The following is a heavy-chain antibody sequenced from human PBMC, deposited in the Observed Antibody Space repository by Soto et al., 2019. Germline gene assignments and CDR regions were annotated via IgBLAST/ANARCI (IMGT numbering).Heavy chain of an antibody. CDR3: VRGRGPMNRGYFYS. CDR2: INWNSGDK. D-gene: IGHD3-10*01. CDR1: GFKFDDFA. Sequence: VQMVESGGGLVKPGMSLRLSCAASGFKFDDFAMHWVRQGQGKGLEWVAGINWNSGDKDYGDSAKGRFVISRDNGKRSLDLQMNSLRPEDTAVYYCVRGRGPMNRGYFYSWGRATLVTVSP. V-gene: IGHV3-9*01. J-gene: IGHJ4*02.